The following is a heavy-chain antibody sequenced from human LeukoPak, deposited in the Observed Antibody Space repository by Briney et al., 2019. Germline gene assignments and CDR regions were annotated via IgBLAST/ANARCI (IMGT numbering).Heavy chain of an antibody. D-gene: IGHD3-10*02. J-gene: IGHJ4*02. CDR2: IYYSGST. CDR1: GGSISSYY. CDR3: ARACSGGYTYYFDY. V-gene: IGHV4-59*01. Sequence: PSETLSLTCTVSGGSISSYYWCWIRQPPGKGLEWIGYIYYSGSTNYNPSLKSRVTISVDTSKNQFSLKLSSVTAADTAVYYCARACSGGYTYYFDYWGQGTLVTVSS.